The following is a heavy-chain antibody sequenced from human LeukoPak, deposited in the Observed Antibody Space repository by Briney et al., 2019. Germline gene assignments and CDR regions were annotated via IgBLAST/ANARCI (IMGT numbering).Heavy chain of an antibody. CDR2: FKSKVAGGTT. CDR3: TRGAPQADVFDI. D-gene: IGHD1-26*01. V-gene: IGHV3-15*01. J-gene: IGHJ3*02. CDR1: GFTFSVTW. Sequence: TGGSLRLSCAASGFTFSVTWMSWVRQAPGRGLEWVGRFKSKVAGGTTDYAAPVAGRFTISRDDSKNMLYLQMNSLKTEDTGVYYCTRGAPQADVFDIWGQGTMVTGSS.